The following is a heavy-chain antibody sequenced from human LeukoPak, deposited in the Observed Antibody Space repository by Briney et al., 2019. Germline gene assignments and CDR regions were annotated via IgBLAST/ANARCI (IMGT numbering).Heavy chain of an antibody. CDR3: AGDGYYDFWSGPNWFDP. CDR2: IIPIFGTA. V-gene: IGHV1-69*05. J-gene: IGHJ5*02. D-gene: IGHD3-3*01. Sequence: ASVTVSFKASGGTFIIYAISWVRQAPGQGLEWMGGIIPIFGTANYAQKFQGRVTITTDESTSTAYMELSSLRSEDTAVYYCAGDGYYDFWSGPNWFDPWGQGTLVTVSS. CDR1: GGTFIIYA.